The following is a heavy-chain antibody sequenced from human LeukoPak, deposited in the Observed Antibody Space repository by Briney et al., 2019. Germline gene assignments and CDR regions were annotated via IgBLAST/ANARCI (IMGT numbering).Heavy chain of an antibody. CDR1: GDSISSSY. D-gene: IGHD3-3*01. Sequence: SETLSLTCTVSGDSISSSYWSWIRRPPGKGLEWIGYIYYSGSTNYNPSLKSRVTISVDTSKNQFSLNVTSVTAADTAVYYCARDRFRAFDIWGQGTMVTVSS. CDR2: IYYSGST. CDR3: ARDRFRAFDI. J-gene: IGHJ3*02. V-gene: IGHV4-59*01.